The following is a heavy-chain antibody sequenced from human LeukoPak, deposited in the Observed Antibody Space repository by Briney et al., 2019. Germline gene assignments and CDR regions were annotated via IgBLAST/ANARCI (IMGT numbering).Heavy chain of an antibody. CDR2: IYPSDSDT. D-gene: IGHD3-10*01. CDR3: ARLRWPRGGRSSFDY. V-gene: IGHV5-51*01. J-gene: IGHJ4*02. Sequence: GESLKISCKGSGYSFTRYWIGWVRQMPGKGLEWMGLIYPSDSDTRYSPSFQGQVTISADESITTAYLQWSSLKASDTAMYYCARLRWPRGGRSSFDYWGQGALVTVSS. CDR1: GYSFTRYW.